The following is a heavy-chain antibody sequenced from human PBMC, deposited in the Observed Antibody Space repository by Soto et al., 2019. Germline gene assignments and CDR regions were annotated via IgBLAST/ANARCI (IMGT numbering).Heavy chain of an antibody. CDR2: IIPIFGTA. CDR3: VREGIYSSSHKKGYFDY. J-gene: IGHJ4*02. CDR1: GGTFSSYA. D-gene: IGHD6-13*01. Sequence: QVQLVQSGAEVKKPGSSVKVSCKASGGTFSSYAISWVRQAPGQGLEWMGGIIPIFGTANYAQKFQGRVTITADKSTSTAYMELSSLRSEDTAVYYCVREGIYSSSHKKGYFDYWGQGTLVTVSS. V-gene: IGHV1-69*06.